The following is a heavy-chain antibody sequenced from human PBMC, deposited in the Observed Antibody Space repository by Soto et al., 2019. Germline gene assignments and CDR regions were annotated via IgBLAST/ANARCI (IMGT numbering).Heavy chain of an antibody. CDR3: ARDRCTIPRCYTHHFDV. J-gene: IGHJ6*02. V-gene: IGHV1-18*04. CDR1: GYTFTSYG. CDR2: ISVYSGNT. D-gene: IGHD2-2*01. Sequence: QDQLVQSGGEVTKPGASVKVSCKASGYTFTSYGISWVRQAPGQGLEWMGWISVYSGNTKYAEKFQGRVTLTTETSTSTAYMELRSLASDDTAVYYCARDRCTIPRCYTHHFDVWGQGTTVIVSS.